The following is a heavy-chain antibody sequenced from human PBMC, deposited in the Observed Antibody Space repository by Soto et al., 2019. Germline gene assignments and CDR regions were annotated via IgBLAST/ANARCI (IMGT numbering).Heavy chain of an antibody. CDR1: GYSFTSYG. V-gene: IGHV1-18*01. D-gene: IGHD6-19*01. CDR2: ISAYNGNT. Sequence: QVQLVQSGAEVKKPGASVKVSCKASGYSFTSYGISWVRQAPGQGLEWMGWISAYNGNTKYAQKLQGRVTMTTDTSTSTAYMELRCLRSDDTAVCYCTRDLAVALIDYWGQGTLVTVSS. CDR3: TRDLAVALIDY. J-gene: IGHJ4*02.